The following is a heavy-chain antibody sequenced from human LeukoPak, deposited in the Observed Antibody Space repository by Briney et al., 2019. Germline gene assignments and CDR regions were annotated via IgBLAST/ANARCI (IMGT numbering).Heavy chain of an antibody. J-gene: IGHJ6*04. Sequence: PSETLSLTCTVSGGSISSGSYYWSWIRQPAGKGLEWIGRIYTSGSTNYNPSLKSRVTISVDTSKNQFSLKLSSVTAADTAVYYCARDYDFWSGYLFGMDVWGKGTTVTVSS. V-gene: IGHV4-61*02. CDR3: ARDYDFWSGYLFGMDV. CDR1: GGSISSGSYY. D-gene: IGHD3-3*01. CDR2: IYTSGST.